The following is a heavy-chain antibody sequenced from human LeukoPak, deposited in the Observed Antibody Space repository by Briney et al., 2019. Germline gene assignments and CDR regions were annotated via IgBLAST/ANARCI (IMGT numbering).Heavy chain of an antibody. CDR1: GYTFTGYY. V-gene: IGHV1-2*02. CDR3: ARSPPSGSYPKYYFDY. CDR2: INPNSGGT. Sequence: ASVKVSCKASGYTFTGYYMHWVRQAPGQGLEWMGWINPNSGGTNYAQKFQGRVTMTRDTSISTAYMELSRLRSDDTAVYYCARSPPSGSYPKYYFDYWGQGTLVTVSS. D-gene: IGHD1-26*01. J-gene: IGHJ4*02.